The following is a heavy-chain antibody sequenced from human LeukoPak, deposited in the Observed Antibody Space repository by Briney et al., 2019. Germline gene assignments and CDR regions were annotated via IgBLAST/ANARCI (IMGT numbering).Heavy chain of an antibody. CDR1: GFTFSTYV. Sequence: PWGSLRLSCSASGFTFSTYVMHWVRQAPGKELEYVSSIGSDGGGTYYADSVNDRFTISRDNSKNTLYLQMSSLRAEDTAVYYCVRRQAGAGALYFFDYWVQ. D-gene: IGHD6-13*01. V-gene: IGHV3-64D*06. CDR3: VRRQAGAGALYFFDY. J-gene: IGHJ4*02. CDR2: IGSDGGGT.